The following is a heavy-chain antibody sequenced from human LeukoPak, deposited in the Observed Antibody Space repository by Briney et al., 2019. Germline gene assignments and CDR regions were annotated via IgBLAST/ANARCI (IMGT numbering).Heavy chain of an antibody. CDR1: GFIFSLYS. CDR2: TIRGRKTL. V-gene: IGHV3-48*01. J-gene: IGHJ6*03. Sequence: GGSLRLSCAASGFIFSLYSTNWVSPAQGEGLGWISYTIRGRKTLYYAESVKDRFTVPRDNAKNSLYLQMNTLRAEDSAMYYCARDPARPPRYYMDVWGKGTTVTVSS. CDR3: ARDPARPPRYYMDV.